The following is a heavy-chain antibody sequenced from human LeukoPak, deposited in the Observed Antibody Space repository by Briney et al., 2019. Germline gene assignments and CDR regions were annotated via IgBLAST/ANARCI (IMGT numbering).Heavy chain of an antibody. CDR3: VKDNQQLGFDC. V-gene: IGHV3-74*03. Sequence: GGSLRLSCAASGFTFSNYWIHWVRQAPGKGLVWVSRIDNAGSITTYADSVKGRFTISRDNAENTLYLQMSSLRVEDTAVYYCVKDNQQLGFDCWGQGTLVTVSS. CDR2: IDNAGSIT. D-gene: IGHD6-13*01. CDR1: GFTFSNYW. J-gene: IGHJ4*02.